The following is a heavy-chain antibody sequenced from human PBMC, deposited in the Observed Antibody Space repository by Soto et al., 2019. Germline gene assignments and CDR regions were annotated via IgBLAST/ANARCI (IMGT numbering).Heavy chain of an antibody. J-gene: IGHJ5*02. CDR3: ASIYDSSGYYYGNNWFDP. V-gene: IGHV4-31*03. D-gene: IGHD3-22*01. Sequence: QVQLQESGPGLVKPSQTLSLTCTVSGASISSGDYYWSWIRQHPGKGLEWIGYIYYSGSTYYKPSLKSRLTISVDTSKNQFSLKLSSVTAADTAVYYCASIYDSSGYYYGNNWFDPWGQGTLVTVSS. CDR1: GASISSGDYY. CDR2: IYYSGST.